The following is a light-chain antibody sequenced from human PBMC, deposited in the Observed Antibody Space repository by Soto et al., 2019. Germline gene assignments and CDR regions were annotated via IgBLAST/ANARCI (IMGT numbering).Light chain of an antibody. J-gene: IGLJ1*01. CDR1: STDFVGYNR. V-gene: IGLV2-18*02. CDR2: EVS. CDR3: NSYTSSTAYV. Sequence: QSALTQPPSVSGSPGQSVTISCTGTSTDFVGYNRVSWYQQPPGTAPKLMIYEVSKRPSGVPDRFSGSKSGNTASLTISGLQAADEADYYCNSYTSSTAYVFGTGTKLTVL.